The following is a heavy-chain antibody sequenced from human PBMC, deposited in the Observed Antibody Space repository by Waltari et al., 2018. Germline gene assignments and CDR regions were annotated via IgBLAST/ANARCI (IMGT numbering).Heavy chain of an antibody. D-gene: IGHD1-26*01. CDR1: GGSISSYY. Sequence: QVQLQESGPGLVKPSETLSLTCTVSGGSISSYYWSWIRQPPGKGLEWIGYIYYSGSTNSNPSPKSRVTISVDTSKNQFSLKLSSVTAADTAVYYCAKDQGTRELLFDYWGQGTLVTVSS. CDR2: IYYSGST. CDR3: AKDQGTRELLFDY. J-gene: IGHJ4*02. V-gene: IGHV4-59*01.